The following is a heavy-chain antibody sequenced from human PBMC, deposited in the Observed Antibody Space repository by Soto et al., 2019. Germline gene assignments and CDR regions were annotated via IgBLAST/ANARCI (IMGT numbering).Heavy chain of an antibody. J-gene: IGHJ4*02. CDR3: ARNSRATVAGAPDY. D-gene: IGHD6-19*01. CDR2: IVVGSGNT. V-gene: IGHV1-58*01. CDR1: GFTFTSSA. Sequence: VASVKVSCKASGFTFTSSAVQWVRQARGQRLEWIGWIVVGSGNTNYAQKFQERVTISRDNSKNTLYLQINSLRVEDTAVFYCARNSRATVAGAPDYWGQGTLVTVSS.